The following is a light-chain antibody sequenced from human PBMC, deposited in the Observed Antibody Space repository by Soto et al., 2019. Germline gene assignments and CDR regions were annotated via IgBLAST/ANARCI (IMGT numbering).Light chain of an antibody. Sequence: QSVLTQPASVSGSPGQSITISCTGTSSDVGGYNYVSWYQQHPGKAPKLMIYDVSNRPSGVSNRFSGSKSGNTASLTISGLRSEDEADYYCAAWDDSLSGVVFGGGTKVTVL. CDR2: DVS. CDR1: SSDVGGYNY. J-gene: IGLJ2*01. CDR3: AAWDDSLSGVV. V-gene: IGLV2-14*01.